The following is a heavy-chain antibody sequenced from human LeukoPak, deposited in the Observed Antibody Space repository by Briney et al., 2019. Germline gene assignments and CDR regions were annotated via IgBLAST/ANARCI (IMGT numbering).Heavy chain of an antibody. D-gene: IGHD3-9*01. J-gene: IGHJ4*02. CDR3: AKDRYFDWLLWVPDY. V-gene: IGHV3-23*01. CDR2: ISGSGGST. CDR1: GFTFSSYG. Sequence: GGSLRLSCAASGFTFSSYGMSWVRQAPGKGLEWVSAISGSGGSTYYADSVKGRFTISRDNSKNTLYLQMNSLRAEDTAVYYCAKDRYFDWLLWVPDYWGQGTLVTVSS.